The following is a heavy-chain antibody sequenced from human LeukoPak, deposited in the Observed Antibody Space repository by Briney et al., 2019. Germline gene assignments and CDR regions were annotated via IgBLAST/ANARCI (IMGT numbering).Heavy chain of an antibody. CDR2: ISYTGTYI. Sequence: GGSLRLSCAASAFSLNAYNMNWVRQAPGKGLEWVSSISYTGTYIYYADSVKGRFTISRDNAQNSLYLQMNSLRAEDTAVYYCASVHYYAGLGVWGQGTTVTVSS. CDR3: ASVHYYAGLGV. CDR1: AFSLNAYN. D-gene: IGHD3-10*01. V-gene: IGHV3-21*01. J-gene: IGHJ6*02.